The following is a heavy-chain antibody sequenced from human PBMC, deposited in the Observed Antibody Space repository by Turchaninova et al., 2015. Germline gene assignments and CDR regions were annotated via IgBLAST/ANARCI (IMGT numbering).Heavy chain of an antibody. CDR2: IYYSGST. V-gene: IGHV4-59*01. Sequence: QVPLQESGPGLVKPSETLSPTCPVSGGSISSYYWSWIRQPPGKGLEWIGYIYYSGSTNYNPSLKSRVTIALDTSKNQFSLKLSSVTAADTAVYYCARGGGGNGYIYWGQGTLVTVSS. CDR3: ARGGGGNGYIY. CDR1: GGSISSYY. D-gene: IGHD5-24*01. J-gene: IGHJ4*02.